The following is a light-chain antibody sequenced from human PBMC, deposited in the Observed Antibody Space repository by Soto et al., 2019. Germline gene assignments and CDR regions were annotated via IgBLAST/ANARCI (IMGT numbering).Light chain of an antibody. CDR2: GAS. CDR3: QQYGSSGT. CDR1: QSVSSSY. V-gene: IGKV3-20*01. J-gene: IGKJ1*01. Sequence: EKVVAQSPGTLSLSPGERATLSCRASQSVSSSYFAWYQQKPGQAPRLLIYGASSRATGIPDRFSGSGSGTDFTLIISRLEPEDFAVYYWQQYGSSGTFGQGTKVDI.